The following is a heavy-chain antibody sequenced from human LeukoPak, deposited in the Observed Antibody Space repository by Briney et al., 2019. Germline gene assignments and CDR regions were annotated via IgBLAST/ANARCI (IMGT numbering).Heavy chain of an antibody. CDR3: ARVPVWYSSSWYGDY. Sequence: GGSLRLSCAASGFTFSSFAMHWVRQAPGKGLEWVAIISYDGSNNYYADSVKGRFTISRDNSKNTLYLQMNSLRAEDTAVYYCARVPVWYSSSWYGDYWGQGTLVTVSS. CDR2: ISYDGSNN. J-gene: IGHJ4*02. V-gene: IGHV3-30-3*01. CDR1: GFTFSSFA. D-gene: IGHD6-13*01.